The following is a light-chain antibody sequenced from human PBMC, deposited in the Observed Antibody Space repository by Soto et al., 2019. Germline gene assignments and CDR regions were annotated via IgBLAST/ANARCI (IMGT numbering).Light chain of an antibody. CDR1: QSIEMH. J-gene: IGKJ1*01. V-gene: IGKV1-5*01. Sequence: QIYKSLASLSDNYSNRGTITCGASQSIEMHLNWYQQKPGKAPKFLIHAASSLQSGVPSRFSGSGSGTEFTLTIICLQPDDFAPYYCPLYTSYLWPFGHGTKVDVK. CDR3: PLYTSYLWP. CDR2: AAS.